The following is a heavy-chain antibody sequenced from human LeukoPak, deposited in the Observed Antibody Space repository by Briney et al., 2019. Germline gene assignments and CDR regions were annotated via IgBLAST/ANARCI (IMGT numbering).Heavy chain of an antibody. CDR2: IYYSGST. V-gene: IGHV4-59*01. D-gene: IGHD3/OR15-3a*01. CDR3: ARSHSVWTSFDY. J-gene: IGHJ4*02. CDR1: GGSISSYY. Sequence: KTSETLSLTCTVSGGSISSYYWSWIRQPPGKGLEWIGYIYYSGSTNYNPSLKSRVTISVDTSKNQFSQKLSSVTAADTAVYYCARSHSVWTSFDYWGQGTLVTVSS.